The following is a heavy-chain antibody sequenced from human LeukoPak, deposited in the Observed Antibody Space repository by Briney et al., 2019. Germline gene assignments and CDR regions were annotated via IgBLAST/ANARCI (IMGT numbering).Heavy chain of an antibody. CDR2: IYYSGST. CDR3: ARQAPGWNDGSYAFDI. Sequence: SETLSLTCTVSGGSISSYYWSWIRQPPGKGLEWIGYIYYSGSTNYNPSLKSRVTISVDTSKNQFSLKLSSVTAADTAVYYCARQAPGWNDGSYAFDIWGQGTMVTVSS. V-gene: IGHV4-59*08. D-gene: IGHD1-1*01. J-gene: IGHJ3*02. CDR1: GGSISSYY.